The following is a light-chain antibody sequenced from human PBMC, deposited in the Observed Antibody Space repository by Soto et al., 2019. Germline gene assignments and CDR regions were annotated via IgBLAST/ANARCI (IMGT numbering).Light chain of an antibody. CDR3: SSYTSSITRV. J-gene: IGLJ1*01. Sequence: LTQPASVSGSPGQSIAISCTGTSSDVGGYNDVSWYQLHPDKAPKLIIYDVSNRPSGVSNRFSGSKSGNTASLTISGLQPEDEADYYCSSYTSSITRVFGTGTKVXVL. V-gene: IGLV2-14*01. CDR2: DVS. CDR1: SSDVGGYND.